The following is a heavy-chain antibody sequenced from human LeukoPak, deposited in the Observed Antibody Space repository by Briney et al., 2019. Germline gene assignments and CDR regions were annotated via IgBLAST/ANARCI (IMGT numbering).Heavy chain of an antibody. V-gene: IGHV3-11*01. D-gene: IGHD3-10*01. CDR1: GFTFSDYY. CDR3: AKNLPMVRGVIKTPYFDY. Sequence: GGSLRLSCAASGFTFSDYYMSWIRQAPGKGLEWVSYISSSGSTIYYADSVKGRFTISRDNAKNSLYLQMNSLRAEDTAVYYCAKNLPMVRGVIKTPYFDYWGQGTLVTVSS. CDR2: ISSSGSTI. J-gene: IGHJ4*02.